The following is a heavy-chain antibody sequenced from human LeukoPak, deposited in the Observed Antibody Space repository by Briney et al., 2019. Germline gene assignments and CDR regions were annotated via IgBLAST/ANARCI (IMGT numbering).Heavy chain of an antibody. J-gene: IGHJ5*02. V-gene: IGHV1-8*01. CDR1: GYTFTSCD. CDR3: AEDGIRYFDWLIVNWFDP. D-gene: IGHD3-9*01. CDR2: MNPNSGNT. Sequence: ASVKVSCKASGYTFTSCDINWVRQATGQGLEWMGWMNPNSGNTGYAEKFQGRVTMTRNTSISTAYMELSSLRSEDTAVYFQAEDGIRYFDWLIVNWFDPWGQGTLVTASS.